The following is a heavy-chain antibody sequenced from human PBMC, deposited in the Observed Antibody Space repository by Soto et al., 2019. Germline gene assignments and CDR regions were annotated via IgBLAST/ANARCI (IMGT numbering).Heavy chain of an antibody. CDR3: AREPGYCSGGSCYYYYYYMDV. Sequence: ASVKVSCKASGYTFTSYGISWVRQAPGQGLEWMGWISAYNGNTNYAQKLQGRVTMTTDTSTSTAYMELRSLRSDDTAVYYCAREPGYCSGGSCYYYYYYMDVWGKGTTVTVSS. J-gene: IGHJ6*03. CDR2: ISAYNGNT. CDR1: GYTFTSYG. D-gene: IGHD2-15*01. V-gene: IGHV1-18*01.